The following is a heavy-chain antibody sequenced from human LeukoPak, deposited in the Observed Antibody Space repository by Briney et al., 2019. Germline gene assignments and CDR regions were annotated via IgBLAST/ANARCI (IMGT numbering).Heavy chain of an antibody. CDR1: EFTVSSNY. CDR3: ARVAGRYNFDY. J-gene: IGHJ4*02. Sequence: QTGGSLRLSCAASEFTVSSNYMSWVRQAPGKGLEWVSVIYSGGSTYYADSVKGRFTISRDNSKNTLYLQMNSLRAEDTAVYYCARVAGRYNFDYWGQGTLVTVSS. V-gene: IGHV3-53*01. D-gene: IGHD3-9*01. CDR2: IYSGGST.